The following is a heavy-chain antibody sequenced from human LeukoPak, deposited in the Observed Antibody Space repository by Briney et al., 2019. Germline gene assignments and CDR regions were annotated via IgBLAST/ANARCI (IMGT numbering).Heavy chain of an antibody. CDR2: IYTSGST. V-gene: IGHV4-4*07. J-gene: IGHJ3*02. CDR1: GGSISSYY. Sequence: PSETLSLTCTVSGGSISSYYWSWIRQPAGKGLEWIGRIYTSGSTNYNPSLKSRVTMSVDTSKNQFSLKLSSVTAADTAVYYCAREGGRSSSTSPLSKNAFDIWGQGTMVTVSS. CDR3: AREGGRSSSTSPLSKNAFDI. D-gene: IGHD2-2*01.